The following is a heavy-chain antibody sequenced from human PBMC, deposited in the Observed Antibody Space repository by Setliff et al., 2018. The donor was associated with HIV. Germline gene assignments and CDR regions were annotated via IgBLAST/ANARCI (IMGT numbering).Heavy chain of an antibody. CDR2: IYHSWST. Sequence: SETLSLTCAVSGGSISSGGYSWSWIRQPPGKGLEWIGYIYHSWSTYYNPSLKSRVTISIDRSKNQFSLKLSSVTAADTAVYYCARSTYYYGSGKGSGWFDPWGQGTLVTVSS. D-gene: IGHD3-10*01. CDR1: GGSISSGGYS. CDR3: ARSTYYYGSGKGSGWFDP. V-gene: IGHV4-30-2*01. J-gene: IGHJ5*02.